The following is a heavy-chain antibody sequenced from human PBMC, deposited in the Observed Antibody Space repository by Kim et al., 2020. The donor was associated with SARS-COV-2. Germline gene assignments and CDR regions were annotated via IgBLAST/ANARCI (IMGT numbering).Heavy chain of an antibody. CDR1: GYTFTSYA. J-gene: IGHJ6*02. D-gene: IGHD2-2*01. CDR2: INAGNGNT. CDR3: ARAVIDIGAIKDIVVVPASRNYGMDV. V-gene: IGHV1-3*01. Sequence: ASVKVSCKASGYTFTSYAMHWVRQAPGQRLEWMGWINAGNGNTKYSQKFQGRVTITRDTSASTAYMELSSLRSEDTAVYYCARAVIDIGAIKDIVVVPASRNYGMDVWGQGTTVTVSS.